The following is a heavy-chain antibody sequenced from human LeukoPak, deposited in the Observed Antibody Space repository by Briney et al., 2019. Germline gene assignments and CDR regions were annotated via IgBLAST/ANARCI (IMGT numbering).Heavy chain of an antibody. CDR3: ASPGPYYYDSSGYWYY. CDR2: IYPGDSDT. V-gene: IGHV5-51*01. J-gene: IGHJ4*02. Sequence: LGESLKISCKGSGYSFTSYWIGWVRQMPGKGLEWMGIIYPGDSDTRYSPSFQGQVTISADKSISTAYLQWSSLKASDTAMYYCASPGPYYYDSSGYWYYWGQGTLVTVSS. CDR1: GYSFTSYW. D-gene: IGHD3-22*01.